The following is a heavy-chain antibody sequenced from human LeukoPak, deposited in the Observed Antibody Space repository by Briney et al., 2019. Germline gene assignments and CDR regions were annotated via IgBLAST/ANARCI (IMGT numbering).Heavy chain of an antibody. V-gene: IGHV4-34*01. CDR2: INHGGST. D-gene: IGHD3-10*01. Sequence: SETLSLTCAVYGGSFSGYYWSWIREPPGKGLEWIGEINHGGSTNYNPSLKSRVTISVDTSKNQFSLKLSSVTAADTAVYYCARVETVLWFGELDHPMNWFDPWGQGTLVTVSS. CDR3: ARVETVLWFGELDHPMNWFDP. J-gene: IGHJ5*02. CDR1: GGSFSGYY.